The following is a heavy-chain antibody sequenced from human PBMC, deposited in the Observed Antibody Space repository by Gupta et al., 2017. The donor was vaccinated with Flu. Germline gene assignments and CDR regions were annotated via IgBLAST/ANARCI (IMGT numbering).Heavy chain of an antibody. D-gene: IGHD2-2*01. J-gene: IGHJ6*03. Sequence: QVQLQESGPGLVKPSQTLSLTCTVSGGSISSGGYYWSWIRQHPGKGLEWIGYIYYSGSTYYNPSLKSRVTISVDTSKNQFSLKLSSVTAADTAVYYCARAGCSSTSCRDYYYYYMDVWGKGTTVTVSS. V-gene: IGHV4-31*03. CDR3: ARAGCSSTSCRDYYYYYMDV. CDR1: GGSISSGGYY. CDR2: IYYSGST.